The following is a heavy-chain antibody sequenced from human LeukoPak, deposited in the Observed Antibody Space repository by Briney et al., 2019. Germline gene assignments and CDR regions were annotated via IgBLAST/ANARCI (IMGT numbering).Heavy chain of an antibody. CDR2: IYYSGST. V-gene: IGHV4-39*07. CDR3: ARFSSLANIAARGRTWLDP. D-gene: IGHD6-6*01. Sequence: SETLSLSCTVSGGSISSSSYYWGWIRQPPGKGLEWIGSIYYSGSTYYSPSLKSRVTISVDTSKNQFSLKLSSVTAADTAVYYCARFSSLANIAARGRTWLDPWGQGSLVTVSS. CDR1: GGSISSSSYY. J-gene: IGHJ5*02.